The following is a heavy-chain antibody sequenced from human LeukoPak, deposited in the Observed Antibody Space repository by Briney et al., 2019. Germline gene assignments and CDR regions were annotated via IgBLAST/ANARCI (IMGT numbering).Heavy chain of an antibody. V-gene: IGHV4-59*01. D-gene: IGHD3-3*01. J-gene: IGHJ4*02. CDR3: GRVGADFWSGHFFEF. CDR2: FYNSVSP. CDR1: GGSISTYY. Sequence: PSETLSLTSILSGGSISTYYWSWIRQPPKKGLGWIGYFYNSVSPNYNTSLQSRVRISVETPKNQLSLKLSSVTAAHAAGSYGGRVGADFWSGHFFEFWGQGTLVTVSS.